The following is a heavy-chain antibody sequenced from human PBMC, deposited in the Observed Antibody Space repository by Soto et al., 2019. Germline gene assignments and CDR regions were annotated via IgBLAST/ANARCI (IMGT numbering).Heavy chain of an antibody. V-gene: IGHV1-24*01. CDR2: FDPEDGET. CDR1: GYTLTELS. D-gene: IGHD3-16*01. J-gene: IGHJ4*02. Sequence: ASVKVSCKVSGYTLTELSMHWVRQAPGKGLEWMGGFDPEDGETIYAQKFQGRVTMTEDTSTDTAYMELSSLRSEDTAVYYCATVFSFGLGSSLGFDYWGQGTLVTVSS. CDR3: ATVFSFGLGSSLGFDY.